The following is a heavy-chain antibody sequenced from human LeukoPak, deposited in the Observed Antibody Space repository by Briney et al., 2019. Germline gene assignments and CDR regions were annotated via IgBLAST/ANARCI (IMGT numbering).Heavy chain of an antibody. D-gene: IGHD6-13*01. CDR3: AREKYSSSWSSDY. V-gene: IGHV3-33*01. Sequence: PGRSLRLSCAASGLTFSSYGMHWVRQAPGKGLEWVAVIWYDGTNKYYADSVKGRFTISRDSSKNTLYLQMNSLRAEDTAVYYCAREKYSSSWSSDYWGQGTLVTVSS. CDR2: IWYDGTNK. J-gene: IGHJ4*02. CDR1: GLTFSSYG.